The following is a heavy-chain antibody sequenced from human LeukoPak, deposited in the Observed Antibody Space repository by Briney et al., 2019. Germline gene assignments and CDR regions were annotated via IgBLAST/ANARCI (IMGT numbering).Heavy chain of an antibody. CDR3: AGRYCRNTRCPNNAFDI. CDR2: IYYSGST. Sequence: PSETLSLTCTVSGGSISSYYWSWIRQPPGKGLEWIGYIYYSGSTNYNPSLKSRVTISVDTSKNQFSLKLSSVTAADTAVYYCAGRYCRNTRCPNNAFDIWGQGTMVTVSS. D-gene: IGHD2-2*01. V-gene: IGHV4-59*01. J-gene: IGHJ3*02. CDR1: GGSISSYY.